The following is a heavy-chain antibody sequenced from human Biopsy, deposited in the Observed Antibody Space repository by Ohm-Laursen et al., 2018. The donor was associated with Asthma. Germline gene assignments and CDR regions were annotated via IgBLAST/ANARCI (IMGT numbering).Heavy chain of an antibody. CDR1: GFTFSSYG. CDR3: AKERYYDFWSGYTI. V-gene: IGHV3-30*18. D-gene: IGHD3-3*01. Sequence: SLRLSCTAPGFTFSSYGMHWVRQAPGKGLEWVAVMSFDGRQTYYADSVKGRFTISRDNSKNTLYLQINSLRAEDTAVYYCAKERYYDFWSGYTIWGQGTMVTVSS. CDR2: MSFDGRQT. J-gene: IGHJ3*02.